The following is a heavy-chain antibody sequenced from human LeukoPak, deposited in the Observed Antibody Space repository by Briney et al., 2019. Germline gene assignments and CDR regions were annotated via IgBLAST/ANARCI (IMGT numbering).Heavy chain of an antibody. CDR3: ARRNYYYDSSGFAFDI. D-gene: IGHD3-22*01. CDR2: IYYSGST. Sequence: PSETLSLTCTVSGGSISSYYWSWIRQPPGKGLEWIGYIYYSGSTNYNPSLKSRVTISVDTSKNQFSLKLSSVTAADTAVYYCARRNYYYDSSGFAFDIWGQGTMVTVSS. CDR1: GGSISSYY. V-gene: IGHV4-59*01. J-gene: IGHJ3*02.